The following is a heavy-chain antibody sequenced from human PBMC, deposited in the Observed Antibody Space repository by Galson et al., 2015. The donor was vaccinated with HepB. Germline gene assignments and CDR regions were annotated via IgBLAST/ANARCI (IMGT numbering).Heavy chain of an antibody. Sequence: CAISRDSVSSNNAAWSWIRQSSRGLEWLGRAYYRSKWYHDYAPSVKSRMTITPDTSNNLFSLQLISVSPDDTAVYYCARGRSDSRAFDIWGQGTTVTVSS. CDR3: ARGRSDSRAFDI. CDR1: RDSVSSNNAA. J-gene: IGHJ3*02. CDR2: AYYRSKWYH. V-gene: IGHV6-1*01. D-gene: IGHD2-15*01.